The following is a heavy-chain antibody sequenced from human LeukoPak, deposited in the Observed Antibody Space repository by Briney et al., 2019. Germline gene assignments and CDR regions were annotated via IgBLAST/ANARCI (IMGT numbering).Heavy chain of an antibody. CDR3: AKRGSYSSSFTSTFDY. Sequence: GGSLRLSCAASGFTFSSYSMNWVRQAPGKGLEWVSYISSSSTIYYADSVKGRFTISRDNAKNSLYLQMNSLRAEDTAVYYCAKRGSYSSSFTSTFDYWGQGTLVTVSS. CDR2: ISSSSTI. D-gene: IGHD6-6*01. V-gene: IGHV3-48*04. CDR1: GFTFSSYS. J-gene: IGHJ4*02.